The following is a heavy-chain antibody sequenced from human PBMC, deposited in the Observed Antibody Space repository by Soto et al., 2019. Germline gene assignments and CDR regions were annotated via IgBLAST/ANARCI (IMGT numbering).Heavy chain of an antibody. CDR1: GFTFSSYE. CDR3: ARGGSITTPINDY. CDR2: ISSSGSTI. J-gene: IGHJ4*02. V-gene: IGHV3-48*03. Sequence: SLRLSCAASGFTFSSYEMNWVRQAPGKGLEWVSYISSSGSTIYYADSVKGRFTISRDNAKNSLYLQMNSLRAEDTAVYYCARGGSITTPINDYWGQGTLVTVS. D-gene: IGHD3-10*01.